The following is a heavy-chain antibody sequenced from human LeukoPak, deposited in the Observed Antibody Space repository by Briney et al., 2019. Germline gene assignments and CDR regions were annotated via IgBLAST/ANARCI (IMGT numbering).Heavy chain of an antibody. J-gene: IGHJ4*02. CDR2: ISGSGTT. Sequence: GGSLRLSCAASGFTFSSYVMSWVRQAPGKGLEWVSGISGSGTTYYADSVKGRFTISRDNSKNTLYLQMTSLRAEETAVYYCARDAWEVPYVSTYFDYWGQGTLVTVSS. CDR3: ARDAWEVPYVSTYFDY. V-gene: IGHV3-23*01. CDR1: GFTFSSYV. D-gene: IGHD3-16*01.